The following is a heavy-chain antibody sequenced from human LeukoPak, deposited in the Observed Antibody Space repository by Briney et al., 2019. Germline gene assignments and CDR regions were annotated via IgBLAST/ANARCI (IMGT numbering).Heavy chain of an antibody. J-gene: IGHJ3*02. CDR1: GFTFSSYA. D-gene: IGHD3-16*01. CDR2: IRANGGST. V-gene: IGHV3-23*01. Sequence: QPGGSLRLSCAASGFTFSSYAMSWVRQAPGKGLEWVSAIRANGGSTDYADSVKGRFTTSRDNSKNMLYLQMNSLRADDTAEYYCAKGHSLIPAGPRAFEIWGQGTMVTVSS. CDR3: AKGHSLIPAGPRAFEI.